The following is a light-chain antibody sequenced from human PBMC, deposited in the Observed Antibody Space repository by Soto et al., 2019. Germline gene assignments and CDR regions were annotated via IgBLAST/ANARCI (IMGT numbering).Light chain of an antibody. CDR1: QSISSSY. J-gene: IGKJ2*01. Sequence: SVLTQSPGTLSLFPGERATLSCRTSQSISSSYLAWYQQRPGQAPRLLIYAASSRATGIPDRFSGSGSGTDFTLTISRLEPEDFAVYYCQQYFGSFYTFGQGTKLEIK. CDR3: QQYFGSFYT. V-gene: IGKV3-20*01. CDR2: AAS.